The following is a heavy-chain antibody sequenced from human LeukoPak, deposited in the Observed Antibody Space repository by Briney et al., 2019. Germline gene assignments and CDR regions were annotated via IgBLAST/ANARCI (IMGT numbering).Heavy chain of an antibody. CDR2: IKQDGSDK. Sequence: GGSLRLSCADSGFTFSSHWMHWVRQAPGKGLEWVANIKQDGSDKYYVDSVKGRFAISRDNAKNSLYLQMNSPRAEDTAVYYCARDFWSGYSFDYWGQGSLVTVSS. J-gene: IGHJ4*02. V-gene: IGHV3-7*01. CDR1: GFTFSSHW. CDR3: ARDFWSGYSFDY. D-gene: IGHD3-3*01.